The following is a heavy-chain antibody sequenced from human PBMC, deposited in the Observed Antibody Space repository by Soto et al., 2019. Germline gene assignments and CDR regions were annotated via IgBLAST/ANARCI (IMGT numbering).Heavy chain of an antibody. V-gene: IGHV1-69*01. J-gene: IGHJ6*02. CDR1: GGTFSSYA. CDR3: ARADSSSWDYYYYYGMDV. CDR2: IIPIFGTA. D-gene: IGHD6-13*01. Sequence: QVQLVQSGAEVKKPGSSVKVSCKASGGTFSSYASSWVRQAPGQGLEWMGGIIPIFGTANYAQKFQGRVTITADESTSTAYMELSSLRSEDTAVYYCARADSSSWDYYYYYGMDVWGQGTTVTVSS.